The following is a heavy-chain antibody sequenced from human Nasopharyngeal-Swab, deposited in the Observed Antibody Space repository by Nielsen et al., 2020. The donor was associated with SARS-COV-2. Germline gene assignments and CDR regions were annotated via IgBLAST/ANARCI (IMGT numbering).Heavy chain of an antibody. CDR2: IIPIFGTA. Sequence: WVRQASGQGLEWMGGIIPIFGTANYAQKFQGRVTITADESTSTAYMELSSLRSEDTAVYYCARDQRRGYSGYDHTYFDYWGQGTLVTVSS. J-gene: IGHJ4*02. D-gene: IGHD5-12*01. CDR3: ARDQRRGYSGYDHTYFDY. V-gene: IGHV1-69*01.